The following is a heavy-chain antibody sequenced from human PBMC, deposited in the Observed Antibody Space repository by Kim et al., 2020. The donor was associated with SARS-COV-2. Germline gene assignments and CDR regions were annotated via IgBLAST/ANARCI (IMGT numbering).Heavy chain of an antibody. CDR3: ARGGLNYDILTGYSDPQIDY. CDR2: ISAYNGNT. J-gene: IGHJ4*02. Sequence: ASVKVSCKASGYTFTSYGISWVRQAPGQGLEWMGWISAYNGNTNYAQKLQGRVTMTTDTSTSTAYMELRSLRSDDTAVYYCARGGLNYDILTGYSDPQIDYWGQGTLVTVSS. V-gene: IGHV1-18*04. D-gene: IGHD3-9*01. CDR1: GYTFTSYG.